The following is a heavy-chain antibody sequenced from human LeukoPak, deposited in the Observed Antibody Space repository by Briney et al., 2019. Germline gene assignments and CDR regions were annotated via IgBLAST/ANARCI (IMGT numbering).Heavy chain of an antibody. D-gene: IGHD2-21*02. V-gene: IGHV3-21*01. CDR2: ISSSSSYI. CDR1: GXTFSSYS. J-gene: IGHJ4*02. CDR3: AREEVTAIPAY. Sequence: GGSLRLSCAASGXTFSSYSMNWVRQAPGKGLEWVSSISSSSSYIYYADSVKGRFTISRDNAKNSLYLQMNSLRAEDTAVYYCAREEVTAIPAYWGQGTLVTVSS.